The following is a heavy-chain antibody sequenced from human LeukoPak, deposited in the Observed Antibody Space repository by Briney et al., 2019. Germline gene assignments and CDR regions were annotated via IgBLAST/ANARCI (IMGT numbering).Heavy chain of an antibody. CDR2: INHSGNT. CDR3: VRRGYSYGS. D-gene: IGHD5-18*01. Sequence: ASETLSLTCAVYGGSFSGYYWSWIRQPPGKGLEWIGEINHSGNTNYNPSLKSRVTISVDTSKNQFSLKLSSVTAADTAVYYCVRRGYSYGSWGQGTLVTVSS. J-gene: IGHJ4*02. V-gene: IGHV4-34*01. CDR1: GGSFSGYY.